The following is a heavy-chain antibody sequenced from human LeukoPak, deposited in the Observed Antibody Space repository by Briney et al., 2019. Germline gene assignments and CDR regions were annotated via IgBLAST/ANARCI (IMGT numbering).Heavy chain of an antibody. Sequence: ASVKVSCKASGYTLSTYDIYCVRQAPGLGFEWLVKINPVGCSTSCPQEFQCRVTMTRDTHTSSVYMELSSLTSKDTALYFCTRAESWGGYYWFHPWGQGTLVTVSS. CDR1: GYTLSTYD. J-gene: IGHJ5*02. V-gene: IGHV1-46*01. D-gene: IGHD3-16*01. CDR3: TRAESWGGYYWFHP. CDR2: INPVGCST.